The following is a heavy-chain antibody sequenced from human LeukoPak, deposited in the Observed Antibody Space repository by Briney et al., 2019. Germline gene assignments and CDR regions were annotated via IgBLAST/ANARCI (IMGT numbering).Heavy chain of an antibody. CDR2: IIPLCGTA. D-gene: IGHD2-21*02. CDR3: ARGNNNGDGHYYYYMDV. Sequence: ASVKVSGKASGGTFSSYAISWVRQAPGQGLEWMGEIIPLCGTANYAQKFQGRVTITADKSTTTAYMELSSLRSEDTAVYYCARGNNNGDGHYYYYMDVWGKGTTVTVSS. CDR1: GGTFSSYA. J-gene: IGHJ6*03. V-gene: IGHV1-69*06.